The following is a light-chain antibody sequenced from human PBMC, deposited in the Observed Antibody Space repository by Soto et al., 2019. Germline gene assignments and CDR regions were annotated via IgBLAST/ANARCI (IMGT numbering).Light chain of an antibody. CDR1: GSDIAYYNY. V-gene: IGLV2-14*01. CDR3: ISYSASSTPYV. Sequence: QSALTQPASVSGSPGQSITISCTATGSDIAYYNYVSWYQHHPGKAPKLIIYEVYNRPSGVSNRFSGSKSGDTASLSISGLQAEDEADYYCISYSASSTPYVFGTGTKVTVL. J-gene: IGLJ1*01. CDR2: EVY.